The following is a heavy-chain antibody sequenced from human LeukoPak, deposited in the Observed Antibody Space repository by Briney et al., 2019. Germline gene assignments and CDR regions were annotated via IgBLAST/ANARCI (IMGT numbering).Heavy chain of an antibody. Sequence: PSETLSLTCTVSGGSLSNYFWSWIRQSPGTGLEWIGYIHESGNTNHNPSLKSRVTISLDTSKNQFSLNLNSVTASDTAVYYCTRHPGGNAAHRFDYRGQGLLVTVSS. V-gene: IGHV4-59*08. J-gene: IGHJ4*02. CDR1: GGSLSNYF. CDR2: IHESGNT. CDR3: TRHPGGNAAHRFDY. D-gene: IGHD4-23*01.